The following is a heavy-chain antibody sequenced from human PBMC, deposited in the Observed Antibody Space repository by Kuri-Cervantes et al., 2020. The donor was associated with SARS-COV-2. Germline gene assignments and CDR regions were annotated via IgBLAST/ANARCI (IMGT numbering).Heavy chain of an antibody. CDR1: GFYFGDYY. CDR3: ARGIHEGLDV. CDR2: ISSSGTYI. Sequence: GGSLRLSCAVSGFYFGDYYMSWIRQAPGKGLGWISFISSSGTYINYADSVKGRFTISRDGAKNSLYLQMHSLRADDTAVYYCARGIHEGLDVWGPGTTVTVSS. D-gene: IGHD5-18*01. V-gene: IGHV3-11*06. J-gene: IGHJ6*02.